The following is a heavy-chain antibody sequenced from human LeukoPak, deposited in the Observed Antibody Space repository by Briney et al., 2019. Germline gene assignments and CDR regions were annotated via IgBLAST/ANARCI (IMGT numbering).Heavy chain of an antibody. D-gene: IGHD2-15*01. CDR3: ARGGAVVVVAATGEFDY. Sequence: GGSLRLSCAASGFTFSSYGMHWVRQAPGKGLEWVAVIWYDGSNKYYADSVKGRFTISRDNSKNTLYLQMNSLRAEDTAVYYCARGGAVVVVAATGEFDYWGQGTLVTVSS. J-gene: IGHJ4*02. CDR1: GFTFSSYG. V-gene: IGHV3-33*01. CDR2: IWYDGSNK.